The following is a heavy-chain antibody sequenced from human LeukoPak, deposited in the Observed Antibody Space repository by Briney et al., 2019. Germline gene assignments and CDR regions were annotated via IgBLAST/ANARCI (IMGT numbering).Heavy chain of an antibody. Sequence: SETLSLTCTVSDDSISSYYWIWIRQPPGKGLEWIGSIYHSGSTYYNPSLKSRVTISVDTSKNQFSLKLSSVTAADTAVYYCARSIAALPHHRFDYWGQGTLVTVSS. V-gene: IGHV4-59*05. D-gene: IGHD6-6*01. CDR3: ARSIAALPHHRFDY. CDR1: DDSISSYY. CDR2: IYHSGST. J-gene: IGHJ4*02.